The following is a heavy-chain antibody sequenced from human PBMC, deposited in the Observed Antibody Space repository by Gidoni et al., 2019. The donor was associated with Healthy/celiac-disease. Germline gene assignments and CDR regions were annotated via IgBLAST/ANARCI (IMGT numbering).Heavy chain of an antibody. Sequence: EVQLVESGGGLVKPGGSLGLSCAASGFTFSSYSMNWVRQAPGKGLVWGSSISSSSSYIYYADSVQGRFTISRDNAKNSLYLQMNSLRAEDTAVYYCAIYHGRDGSPCWGQGTLVTVSS. J-gene: IGHJ4*02. CDR3: AIYHGRDGSPC. CDR1: GFTFSSYS. V-gene: IGHV3-21*01. CDR2: ISSSSSYI. D-gene: IGHD2-15*01.